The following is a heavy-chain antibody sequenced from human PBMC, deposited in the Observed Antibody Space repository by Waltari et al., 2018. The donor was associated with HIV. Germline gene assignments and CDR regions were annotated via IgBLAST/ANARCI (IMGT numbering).Heavy chain of an antibody. CDR3: ASPYGSGTGHYYYYGMDV. CDR2: IYSGGST. V-gene: IGHV3-66*01. Sequence: EVQLVESGGGLVQPGGYLRLSCAASGFTVSSNYMRWVRQAPGRGLEWVSVIYSGGSTYYADAVKGRFTISRDNSKNTLYLQMNSLRAEDTAVYYCASPYGSGTGHYYYYGMDVWGQGTTVTVSS. J-gene: IGHJ6*02. D-gene: IGHD3-10*01. CDR1: GFTVSSNY.